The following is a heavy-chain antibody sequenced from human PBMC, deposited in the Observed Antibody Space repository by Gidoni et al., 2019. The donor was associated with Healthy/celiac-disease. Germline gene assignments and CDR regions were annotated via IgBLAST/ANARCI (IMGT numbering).Heavy chain of an antibody. CDR1: GFTFSSYV. V-gene: IGHV3-33*01. CDR3: ARAGPYSSSSDDDAGGSGY. CDR2: IWYDGSNK. Sequence: QVKLVEPGGGVVQPGRSLRPSCAASGFTFSSYVMHWVSPAPGKGLEGVAVIWYDGSNKYYAASVKGRFTISRDNSKNTLYLQMNSLRAEDTAVYYCARAGPYSSSSDDDAGGSGYWGQGTLVTVSS. J-gene: IGHJ4*02. D-gene: IGHD6-6*01.